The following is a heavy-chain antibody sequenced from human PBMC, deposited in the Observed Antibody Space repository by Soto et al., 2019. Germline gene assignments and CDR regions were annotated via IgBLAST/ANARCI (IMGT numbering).Heavy chain of an antibody. CDR1: GFSFSSFA. CDR2: IGDSGAST. Sequence: EVLLLESGGGLVQPGGSLRLSCEASGFSFSSFAMNWVRQAPGKGLEWVSAIGDSGASTYYADSVKGRFTISRDNSRNTLYLQLNSLRVEDTVVYYCAKGVELDVWGNGTTVTVSS. CDR3: AKGVELDV. J-gene: IGHJ6*04. D-gene: IGHD1-26*01. V-gene: IGHV3-23*01.